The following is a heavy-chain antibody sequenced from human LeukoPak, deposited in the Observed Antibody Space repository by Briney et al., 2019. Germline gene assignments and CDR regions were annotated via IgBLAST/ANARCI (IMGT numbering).Heavy chain of an antibody. CDR3: ASGSYGSGSYYFPFEY. D-gene: IGHD3-10*01. Sequence: PSETLSLTCTVSGGSISSGDYYWSWIRQPPGKVLEWIGYIYYSGSTYYNPSLKSRVTISVDTSKNQFSLKLSSVTAADTAVYYCASGSYGSGSYYFPFEYWGQGTLVSVSS. V-gene: IGHV4-30-4*01. J-gene: IGHJ4*02. CDR1: GGSISSGDYY. CDR2: IYYSGST.